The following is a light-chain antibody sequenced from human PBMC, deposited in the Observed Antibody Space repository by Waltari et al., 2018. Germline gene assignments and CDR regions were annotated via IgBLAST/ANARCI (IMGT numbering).Light chain of an antibody. CDR1: QSVNGW. CDR2: KTS. CDR3: QQYYTFPKT. J-gene: IGKJ1*01. V-gene: IGKV1-5*03. Sequence: DIQMTQSPSTLSASVGDRVTISCRASQSVNGWLAWYQQIPGKAPKGLIYKTSRLQSGVPSRFSGSGSGTEFTLTISCLQPDDFATYYCQQYYTFPKTFGQGTKV.